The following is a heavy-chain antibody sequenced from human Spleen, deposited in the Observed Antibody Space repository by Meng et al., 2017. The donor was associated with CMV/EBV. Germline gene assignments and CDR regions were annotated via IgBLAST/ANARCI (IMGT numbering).Heavy chain of an antibody. CDR2: IDSDGRDI. CDR1: GFTLRRYW. D-gene: IGHD1-26*01. V-gene: IGHV3-74*03. CDR3: ARGVAESLGWEMGY. J-gene: IGHJ4*02. Sequence: VQRVESGGGLFQPGGSLRLSCAVSGFTLRRYWMHWVRQAPGKGLEWVSRIDSDGRDITYADSVRGRFTISRDDAKNTLYLQMNSLRVEDTAVYYCARGVAESLGWEMGYWGQGTLVTVSS.